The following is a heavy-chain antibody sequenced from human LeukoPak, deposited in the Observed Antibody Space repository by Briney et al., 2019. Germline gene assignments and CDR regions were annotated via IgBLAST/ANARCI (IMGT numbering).Heavy chain of an antibody. CDR2: INWNGGST. V-gene: IGHV3-20*04. Sequence: PGGSLRLSCAASGFTFDDYGMSWVRQAPGKGLEWVSGINWNGGSTGYADSVKGRFTISRDNAKNSLYLQMNSLRAEDTALYYCATGITMVRGVIAYGAFDIWGQGTMVTVSS. J-gene: IGHJ3*02. CDR3: ATGITMVRGVIAYGAFDI. D-gene: IGHD3-10*01. CDR1: GFTFDDYG.